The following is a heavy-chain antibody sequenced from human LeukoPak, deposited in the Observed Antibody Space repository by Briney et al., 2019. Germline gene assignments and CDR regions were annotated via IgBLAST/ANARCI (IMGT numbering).Heavy chain of an antibody. D-gene: IGHD6-13*01. CDR3: ATIAAAGTGAFDY. J-gene: IGHJ4*02. CDR2: IYYSGST. Sequence: SETLSLTCTVSGGSISSGGYYWSWIRQHPGTGLEWIGYIYYSGSTYYNPSLESRVTISVDTSKNQFSLKLSSVTAADTAVYYCATIAAAGTGAFDYWGQGTLVTVSS. CDR1: GGSISSGGYY. V-gene: IGHV4-31*03.